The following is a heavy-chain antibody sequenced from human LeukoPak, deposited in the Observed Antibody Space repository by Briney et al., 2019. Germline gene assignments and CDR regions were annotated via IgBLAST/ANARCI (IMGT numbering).Heavy chain of an antibody. V-gene: IGHV3-23*01. J-gene: IGHJ4*02. D-gene: IGHD3-10*01. CDR3: AKDREVAVTGDLGY. CDR2: IGGSGGST. CDR1: GFTFSSNA. Sequence: GGSLRLSCAASGFTFSSNAMSWVPQAPGKGLEWVSGIGGSGGSTYYADSVKGRFTISRDNSRNTLFLQMSSLRVEDTAIYYCAKDREVAVTGDLGYWGQGSLVTVSA.